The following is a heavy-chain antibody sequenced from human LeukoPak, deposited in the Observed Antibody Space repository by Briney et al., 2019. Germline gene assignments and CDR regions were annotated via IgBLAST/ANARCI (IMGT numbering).Heavy chain of an antibody. D-gene: IGHD1-26*01. CDR3: ARDLGGSYYYYGMDV. V-gene: IGHV3-64*01. CDR2: ISSNGGST. J-gene: IGHJ6*02. Sequence: GGSLRLSCAASGFTFSSYAMHWVRQAPGKGLEYVSAISSNGGSTYYANSVKGRFTISRDNSKNTLYLQMNSLRPEDTAVYYCARDLGGSYYYYGMDVWGQGTTVTVSS. CDR1: GFTFSSYA.